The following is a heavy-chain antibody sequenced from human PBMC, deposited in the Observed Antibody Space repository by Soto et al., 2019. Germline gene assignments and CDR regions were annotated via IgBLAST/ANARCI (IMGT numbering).Heavy chain of an antibody. D-gene: IGHD1-20*01. J-gene: IGHJ6*02. V-gene: IGHV2-70*13. Sequence: SGPTLVNPTETLTLTCTFSGFSLTSPGMCVSWIRQSPGKALEWLALIERGDDDKYYSTSLKTRLTISKDTRKNQVVLTMANMEPADTATYYCARSIRGPRRFNGMDVWSEGT. CDR2: IERGDDDK. CDR3: ARSIRGPRRFNGMDV. CDR1: GFSLTSPGMC.